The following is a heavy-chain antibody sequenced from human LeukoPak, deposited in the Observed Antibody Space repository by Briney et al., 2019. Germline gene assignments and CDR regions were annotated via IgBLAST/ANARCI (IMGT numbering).Heavy chain of an antibody. J-gene: IGHJ5*02. CDR2: IVVGSGNT. Sequence: SVKVSCKASGFTFTSSAVQWVRQARGQRLEWIGWIVVGSGNTNYAQKFQERVTMTRDTSISTAYMELSRLRSDDTAVYYCAREGRFDPWGQGTLVTVSS. CDR3: AREGRFDP. V-gene: IGHV1-58*01. CDR1: GFTFTSSA.